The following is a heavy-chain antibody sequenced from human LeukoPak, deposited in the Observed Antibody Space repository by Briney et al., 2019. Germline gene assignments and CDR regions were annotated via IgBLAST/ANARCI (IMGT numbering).Heavy chain of an antibody. CDR1: GGSISSSSYY. J-gene: IGHJ4*02. CDR3: ASTPAAGPGY. Sequence: SETLSLTCTVSGGSISSSSYYWGWIRQPPGKGLEWIGSIYYSGSTYYNPSLKSRVTMSVDTSKNQFSLKLSSVTAADTAVYYCASTPAAGPGYWGQGTLVTVSS. V-gene: IGHV4-39*07. D-gene: IGHD6-13*01. CDR2: IYYSGST.